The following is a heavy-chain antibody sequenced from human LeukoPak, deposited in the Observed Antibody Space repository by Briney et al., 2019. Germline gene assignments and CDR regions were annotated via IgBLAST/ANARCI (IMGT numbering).Heavy chain of an antibody. V-gene: IGHV3-23*01. Sequence: GGSLRLSCAASGFTFSSSAMGWVRQAPGKGLEWVSSITGSGDYTYYVDSVKGRFTISRDNSKNTLYLQMNSLRADDTAVYYCANKPAGFDPWGQGTLVTVSS. CDR1: GFTFSSSA. D-gene: IGHD1-14*01. CDR2: ITGSGDYT. CDR3: ANKPAGFDP. J-gene: IGHJ5*02.